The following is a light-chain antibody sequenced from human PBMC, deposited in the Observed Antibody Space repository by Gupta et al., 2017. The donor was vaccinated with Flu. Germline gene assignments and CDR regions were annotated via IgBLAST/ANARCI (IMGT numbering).Light chain of an antibody. J-gene: IGLJ3*02. Sequence: HAVLTQPSSLSASPGAPARPSCTLRSSINVGTYRIYWYQQKPGRPPQYLLRYKTDSDKQQGSGVPSRFAGSKDASENAGILPISGLQSEEEAYEYSKIWQSSAGVVGGGNKMTVL. CDR3: KIWQSSAGV. V-gene: IGLV5-45*02. CDR1: SSINVGTYR. CDR2: YKTDSDK.